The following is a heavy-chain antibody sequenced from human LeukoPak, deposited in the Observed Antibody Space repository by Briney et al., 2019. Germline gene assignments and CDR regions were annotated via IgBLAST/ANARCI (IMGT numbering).Heavy chain of an antibody. CDR2: INPNSGGT. J-gene: IGHJ4*02. CDR3: AREKYDGKSWDS. CDR1: GYTFTGYY. V-gene: IGHV1-2*04. Sequence: GASVKVSCKASGYTFTGYYMHWVRQAPGQGLEWMGWINPNSGGTNYAQKFQGWVTMTRDTSISTAYMELTRLRSDDTAVYYCAREKYDGKSWDSWGQGTLVTVSS. D-gene: IGHD4-23*01.